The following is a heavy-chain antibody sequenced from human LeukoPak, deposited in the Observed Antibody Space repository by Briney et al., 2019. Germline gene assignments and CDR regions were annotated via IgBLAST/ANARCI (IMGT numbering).Heavy chain of an antibody. J-gene: IGHJ4*02. CDR2: IYYSGST. V-gene: IGHV4-59*01. D-gene: IGHD3-10*01. Sequence: SETLSLTCTVSGGSISSYYWSWIRQPPGKGLEWIGYIYYSGSTSYNPSLRSRVTISVDTSKNQFSLKLSSVTAADTAVYYCAREREPSGSYSFDYWGQGTLVTVSS. CDR1: GGSISSYY. CDR3: AREREPSGSYSFDY.